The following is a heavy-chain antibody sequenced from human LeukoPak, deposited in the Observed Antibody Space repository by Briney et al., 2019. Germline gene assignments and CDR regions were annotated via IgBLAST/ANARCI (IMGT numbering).Heavy chain of an antibody. CDR3: ARAFSYTYLDS. Sequence: ASVKVSCKASGYTFTGYYMHWVRQAPGQGLEWMGRINPNSGDTYYPQNFQDRVTMTRDTSISTAYMELRRLRSDDTAVYYCARAFSYTYLDSWGQGTLVTVSP. J-gene: IGHJ4*02. CDR1: GYTFTGYY. D-gene: IGHD3-16*02. CDR2: INPNSGDT. V-gene: IGHV1-2*06.